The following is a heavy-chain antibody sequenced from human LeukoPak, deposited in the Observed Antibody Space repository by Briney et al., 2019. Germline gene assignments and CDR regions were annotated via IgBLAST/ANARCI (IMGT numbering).Heavy chain of an antibody. J-gene: IGHJ3*02. CDR1: GFTFTSSA. Sequence: SVTVSCKASGFTFTSSAMHWVRQARGQRLEWIGWIVVGSGNTNYAQKLQERVTITRDMFTSTVYMELSSLRSEDKAVYYCAADGGYDILTGYYNGAFDIWGQGTMVTVSS. V-gene: IGHV1-58*02. D-gene: IGHD3-9*01. CDR2: IVVGSGNT. CDR3: AADGGYDILTGYYNGAFDI.